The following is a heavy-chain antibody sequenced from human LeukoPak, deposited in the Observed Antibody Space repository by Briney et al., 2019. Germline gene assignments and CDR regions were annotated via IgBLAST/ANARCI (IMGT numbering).Heavy chain of an antibody. J-gene: IGHJ4*02. CDR2: IYYSGST. CDR1: GGSIRSTTYY. D-gene: IGHD3-10*01. CDR3: ARDCYYGSGSYYIFSPISCFDY. Sequence: PSETLSLTCSVSGGSIRSTTYYWGWIRQPPGKGLEWIGSIYYSGSTYYNPSLKSRVTISVDTSKNQFSLKLSSVTAADTAVYYCARDCYYGSGSYYIFSPISCFDYWGQGTLVTVSS. V-gene: IGHV4-39*07.